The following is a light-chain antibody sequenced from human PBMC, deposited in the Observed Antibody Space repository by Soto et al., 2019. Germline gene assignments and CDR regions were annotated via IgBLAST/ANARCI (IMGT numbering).Light chain of an antibody. J-gene: IGKJ1*01. CDR2: DAS. CDR1: QSVSSY. CDR3: QQRSNWPGT. V-gene: IGKV3-11*01. Sequence: EIVLTQSPATLSLSPGERATLSCRASQSVSSYLAWYQQKPGQAPRLLIYDASNRATGIPARFSGSGSGTDVTLTSSSLEPEDFAVDYCQQRSNWPGTFGQGTKVEIK.